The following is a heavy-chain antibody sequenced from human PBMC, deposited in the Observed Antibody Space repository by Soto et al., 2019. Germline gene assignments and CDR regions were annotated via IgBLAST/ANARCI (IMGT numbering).Heavy chain of an antibody. CDR1: GYTFPSYY. CDR3: VRAYRAVAGTSPQYYFDY. Sequence: ASVKVSCKASGYTFPSYYMHWVRQAPGQGLEWMGRMNPSGGNTGYAQKFQGRVTMTRNTSISTVYMELSSLRSEDTAVYYFVRAYRAVAGTSPQYYFDYWGQGTLVTVS. V-gene: IGHV1-46*01. J-gene: IGHJ4*02. CDR2: MNPSGGNT. D-gene: IGHD6-19*01.